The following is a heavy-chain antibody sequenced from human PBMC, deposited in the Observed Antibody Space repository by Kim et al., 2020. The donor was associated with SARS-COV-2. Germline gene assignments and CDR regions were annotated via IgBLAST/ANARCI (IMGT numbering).Heavy chain of an antibody. Sequence: GGSLRLSCAASGFTFSSYGMHWVRQAPGKGLEWVAVISYDGRNKYYADSVKGRFTISRDNSKNTLSLQMNSLRAEDTAVYYCAKDKGDWSYYFDYWGQGTLVTVSS. V-gene: IGHV3-30*18. CDR1: GFTFSSYG. J-gene: IGHJ4*02. CDR3: AKDKGDWSYYFDY. CDR2: ISYDGRNK. D-gene: IGHD2-21*02.